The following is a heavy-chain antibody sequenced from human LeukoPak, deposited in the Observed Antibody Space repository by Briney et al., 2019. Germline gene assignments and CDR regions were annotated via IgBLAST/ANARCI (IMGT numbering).Heavy chain of an antibody. D-gene: IGHD6-19*01. J-gene: IGHJ5*02. CDR3: AKAGQWLEMSSWFDP. CDR2: ISGSGGST. Sequence: GGSLRLSCAASGFTFSSYAMSWVRQAPGKGLEWVSVISGSGGSTYYADSVKGRFTVSRDNSIKMFYLQMNSLRAEDTAVYYCAKAGQWLEMSSWFDPWGQGTLVTVSS. CDR1: GFTFSSYA. V-gene: IGHV3-23*01.